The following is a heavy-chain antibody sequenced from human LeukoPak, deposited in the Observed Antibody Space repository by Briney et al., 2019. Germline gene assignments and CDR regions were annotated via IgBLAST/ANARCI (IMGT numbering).Heavy chain of an antibody. Sequence: ASLKVSCKASGGTFSSYAISWVRQAPGQGLEWMGGIIPIFGTANYAQKFQGRVTITADESTSTAYMELSSLRSEDTAAYYCARIGGWYVSGQYWFDPWGQGTLVTVSS. D-gene: IGHD6-19*01. V-gene: IGHV1-69*01. CDR1: GGTFSSYA. J-gene: IGHJ5*02. CDR2: IIPIFGTA. CDR3: ARIGGWYVSGQYWFDP.